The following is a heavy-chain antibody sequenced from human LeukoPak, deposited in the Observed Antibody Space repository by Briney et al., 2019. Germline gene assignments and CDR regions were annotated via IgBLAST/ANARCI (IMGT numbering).Heavy chain of an antibody. CDR1: GFTFSDYY. J-gene: IGHJ4*02. CDR2: TGSSGSTI. D-gene: IGHD2-2*02. Sequence: PAGYLRLSCAASGFTFSDYYMSWLRQAPGKGLEWVSYTGSSGSTIYYADSVKGRFTISRDNAKNSLYLQMNSLRAEDAAVYYCASEMVRHCSSSRSYTEIDHWGQGTLVTVS. V-gene: IGHV3-11*04. CDR3: ASEMVRHCSSSRSYTEIDH.